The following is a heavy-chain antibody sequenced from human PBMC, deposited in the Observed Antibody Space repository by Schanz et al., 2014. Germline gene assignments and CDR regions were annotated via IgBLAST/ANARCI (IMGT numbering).Heavy chain of an antibody. CDR2: IIPIHGIV. D-gene: IGHD6-19*01. CDR3: TRLRRADPNGFDV. J-gene: IGHJ6*02. Sequence: QVQLVQSGPEVKKPGSSVKVSCKSSGGTFSTYPINWLRQAPGQGLEWMGRIIPIHGIVNYAQRFQDRVRITADKSMNITYMELSSLGTEDTAVYYCTRLRRADPNGFDVWGQGTTVTVS. V-gene: IGHV1-69*02. CDR1: GGTFSTYP.